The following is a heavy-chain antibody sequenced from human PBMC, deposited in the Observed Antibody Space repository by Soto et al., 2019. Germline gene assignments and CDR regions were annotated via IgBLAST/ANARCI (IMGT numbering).Heavy chain of an antibody. CDR2: IIPIFGTA. Sequence: QVQLVQSGAVVKKPGSSVKVSCKASGGTFSSYAISWVRQAPGQGLEWLGGIIPIFGTANYAQKFQGRVTITADESTSTAYMELRSLRSEDTAVYYCARTATVTSPRYFGLWGRGTLVTGSS. V-gene: IGHV1-69*12. CDR3: ARTATVTSPRYFGL. CDR1: GGTFSSYA. J-gene: IGHJ2*01. D-gene: IGHD4-17*01.